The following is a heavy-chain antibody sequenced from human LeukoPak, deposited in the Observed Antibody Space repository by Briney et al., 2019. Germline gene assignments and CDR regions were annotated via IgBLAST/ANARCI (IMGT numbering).Heavy chain of an antibody. J-gene: IGHJ4*02. Sequence: GASVKVSCKASGGTFSNYAISWVRQAPGQGLEWMGGIIPIFGTTNYAQKFQGRVTITADESTSTAYMELSSLRSEDTAVYYCARGRQDYGDYNYFDYWGQGTLVTVSS. CDR2: IIPIFGTT. CDR1: GGTFSNYA. CDR3: ARGRQDYGDYNYFDY. V-gene: IGHV1-69*13. D-gene: IGHD4-17*01.